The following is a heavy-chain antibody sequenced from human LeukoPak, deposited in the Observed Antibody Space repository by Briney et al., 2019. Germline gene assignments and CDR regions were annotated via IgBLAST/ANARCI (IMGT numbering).Heavy chain of an antibody. CDR3: ATYTQYFGAPGGADY. V-gene: IGHV3-7*01. CDR1: RFTFSDYW. D-gene: IGHD2-8*02. CDR2: INKDGSEK. J-gene: IGHJ4*02. Sequence: GGSLRLSCAVSRFTFSDYWMRWVRQAPGKGLEWVAAINKDGSEKQYVDSVKGRFTISRDNARNSVYLQMTSLGAEDTAVYYCATYTQYFGAPGGADYWGLGTLVPVSS.